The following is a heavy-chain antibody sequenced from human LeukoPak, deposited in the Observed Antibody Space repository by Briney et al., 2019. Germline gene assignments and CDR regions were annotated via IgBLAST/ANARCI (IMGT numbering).Heavy chain of an antibody. D-gene: IGHD1-26*01. Sequence: GRSLRLSCAASGFTFSSYGMHWVRQAPGKGLEWVGFIRSKAYGGTTEYAASVKGRFTISRDDSEKSLYLQMNSLKTEDTAVYYCARYRVGPTYYWGQGTLVTVSS. CDR3: ARYRVGPTYY. J-gene: IGHJ4*02. V-gene: IGHV3-72*01. CDR1: GFTFSSYG. CDR2: IRSKAYGGTT.